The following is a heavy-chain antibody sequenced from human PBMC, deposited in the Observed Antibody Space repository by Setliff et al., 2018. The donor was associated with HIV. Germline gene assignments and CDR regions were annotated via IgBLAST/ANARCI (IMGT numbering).Heavy chain of an antibody. CDR3: ARAFRPNDAFDT. J-gene: IGHJ3*02. CDR2: FSFSADN. Sequence: PSETLSLTCTVSGVSISRYYWNWIRQPPGKGLEWIGYFSFSADNKYNPSLQSRDAISGDTSKNQFSLTLNSLTAADTALYYCARAFRPNDAFDTWGQGTMVTVSS. CDR1: GVSISRYY. V-gene: IGHV4-59*01.